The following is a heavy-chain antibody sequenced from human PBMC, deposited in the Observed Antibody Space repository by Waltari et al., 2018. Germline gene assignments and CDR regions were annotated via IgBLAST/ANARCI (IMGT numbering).Heavy chain of an antibody. CDR2: ISYDGSNK. Sequence: QVQLVESGGGVVQPGRSLRLSCAASGFTFSSYGMHWVRQAPGKGLEWVAVISYDGSNKYYADSVKGRFTISRDNSKNTLYPQMNSLRAEDTAVYYCAKVYCSSTSCYNDYYMDVWGKGTTVTISS. V-gene: IGHV3-30*18. D-gene: IGHD2-2*02. J-gene: IGHJ6*03. CDR3: AKVYCSSTSCYNDYYMDV. CDR1: GFTFSSYG.